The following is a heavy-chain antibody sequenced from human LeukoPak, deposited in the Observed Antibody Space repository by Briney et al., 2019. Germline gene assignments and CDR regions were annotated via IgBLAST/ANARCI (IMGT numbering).Heavy chain of an antibody. Sequence: GGCLRLSCAAFGFTFSTHSMSWVRQAPGKRLEWVSSISSSSSHIYYADSMKGRFTVSRDNAKNSLFLQMNSLRAEDTAVYYCARDFRTQLDGYSPPYHFDYWGQGALVTVSS. CDR1: GFTFSTHS. J-gene: IGHJ4*02. CDR2: ISSSSSHI. CDR3: ARDFRTQLDGYSPPYHFDY. V-gene: IGHV3-21*01. D-gene: IGHD5-24*01.